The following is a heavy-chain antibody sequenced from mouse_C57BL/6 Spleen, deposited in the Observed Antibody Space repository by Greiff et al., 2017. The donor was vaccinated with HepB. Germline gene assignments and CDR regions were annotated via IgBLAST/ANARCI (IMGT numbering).Heavy chain of an antibody. V-gene: IGHV1-55*01. Sequence: QVQLQQPGAELVKPGASVKMSCKASGYTFTSYWITWVKQRPGHGLEWIGDIYPGSGSTNYNEKFKSKATLTVDTSSSTAYMQLSSLTSEDSAVYYCARYRYAHWYFDVWGTGTTVTVSS. CDR2: IYPGSGST. CDR3: ARYRYAHWYFDV. CDR1: GYTFTSYW. J-gene: IGHJ1*03. D-gene: IGHD6-5*01.